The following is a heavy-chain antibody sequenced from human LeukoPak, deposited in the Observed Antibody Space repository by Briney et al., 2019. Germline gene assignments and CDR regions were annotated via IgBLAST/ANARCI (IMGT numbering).Heavy chain of an antibody. V-gene: IGHV4-34*01. D-gene: IGHD3-3*01. CDR1: GGSFSGYY. Sequence: SETLSLTCAVYGGSFSGYYWSWIRQPPGKGLEWIGEINHSGSTNYNPSLKSRVTISVDTPKNQFSLKLSSVTAADTAVYYCARGYYGFWSGHPYYFDYWGQGTLVTVSS. CDR2: INHSGST. J-gene: IGHJ4*02. CDR3: ARGYYGFWSGHPYYFDY.